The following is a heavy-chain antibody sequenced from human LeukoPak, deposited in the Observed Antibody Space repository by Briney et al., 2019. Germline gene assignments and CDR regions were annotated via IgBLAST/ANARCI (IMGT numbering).Heavy chain of an antibody. D-gene: IGHD2-21*02. CDR2: INSDGSST. CDR3: ARDPPGGDSSDY. CDR1: GFTFNNYW. J-gene: IGHJ4*02. V-gene: IGHV3-74*01. Sequence: PGGSLRLSCAASGFTFNNYWMHWVRQVPGKGLVWVSRINSDGSSTSYADSVKGRFTISRDNAKNSLYLQMNSLRAEDTAVYYCARDPPGGDSSDYWGQGTLVTVSS.